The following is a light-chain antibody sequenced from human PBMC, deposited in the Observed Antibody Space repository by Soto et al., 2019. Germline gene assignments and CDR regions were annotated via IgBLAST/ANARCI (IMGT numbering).Light chain of an antibody. V-gene: IGLV2-14*01. CDR1: SSDVGLYDY. J-gene: IGLJ1*01. CDR2: AVS. Sequence: QSVLTQPASVSESPGQSITISCTGTSSDVGLYDYVSWYQQHPGKAPQLMIYAVSNRPSGVSNRFSASKSGNTASLFISGLQAEDEADYYCSSYTSDSSYVFGSGTKVTVL. CDR3: SSYTSDSSYV.